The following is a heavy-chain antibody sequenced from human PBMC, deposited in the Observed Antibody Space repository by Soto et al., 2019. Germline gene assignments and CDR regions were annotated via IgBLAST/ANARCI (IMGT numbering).Heavy chain of an antibody. Sequence: SETLSLTCSVSGASIRSHCCSWIRQPPGKGLEWIGYIYYSGSTNYNPSLKSRVTISVDTSKNQFSLKLSSVTAADTAVYYCARGGWRQIDYWGQGTLVTV. CDR1: GASIRSHC. CDR3: ARGGWRQIDY. V-gene: IGHV4-59*08. J-gene: IGHJ4*02. CDR2: IYYSGST. D-gene: IGHD3-3*01.